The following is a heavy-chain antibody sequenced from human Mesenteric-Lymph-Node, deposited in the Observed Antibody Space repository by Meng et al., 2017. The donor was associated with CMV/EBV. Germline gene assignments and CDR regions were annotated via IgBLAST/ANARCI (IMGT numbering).Heavy chain of an antibody. CDR2: TSHNGGNR. CDR1: GFTFSDYA. V-gene: IGHV3-30-3*01. D-gene: IGHD2-2*01. J-gene: IGHJ4*02. Sequence: GESLKISCVVSGFTFSDYAMHWVRPPPGKGLEWVAVTSHNGGNRYYADTVKGRFTIYRDNSQNTLYLDMNNLRSEDTAIYYCASPMYCSTTSCLWTFNSWGQGTLVTVSS. CDR3: ASPMYCSTTSCLWTFNS.